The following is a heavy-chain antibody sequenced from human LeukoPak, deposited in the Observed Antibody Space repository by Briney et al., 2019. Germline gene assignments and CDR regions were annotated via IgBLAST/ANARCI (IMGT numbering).Heavy chain of an antibody. V-gene: IGHV4-4*02. J-gene: IGHJ3*02. D-gene: IGHD3-16*02. Sequence: SETLSLTCAVSGGSISSSNWWSWVRQPPGKGLEWIGEIYHSGSTNYNPSLKSRVTISVDKSKNQFSLKLSSVIAADTAGYYCARDDHYDYVWGSYRIDAFDIWGQGTMVTVSS. CDR1: GGSISSSNW. CDR3: ARDDHYDYVWGSYRIDAFDI. CDR2: IYHSGST.